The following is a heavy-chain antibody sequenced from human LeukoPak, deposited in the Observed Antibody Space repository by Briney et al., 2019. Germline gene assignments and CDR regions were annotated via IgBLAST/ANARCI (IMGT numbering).Heavy chain of an antibody. J-gene: IGHJ4*02. Sequence: PGGSLRLSCAASGFTFSSYWMSWVRQAPGKGLEWVGRIKSKTDGGTTDYAAPVKGRFTISRDDSRNTVYLQMNSLKTEDTAVYYCTTDGGRAAGTVFDYWGQGTLVTVSS. CDR2: IKSKTDGGTT. CDR3: TTDGGRAAGTVFDY. V-gene: IGHV3-15*01. D-gene: IGHD6-13*01. CDR1: GFTFSSYW.